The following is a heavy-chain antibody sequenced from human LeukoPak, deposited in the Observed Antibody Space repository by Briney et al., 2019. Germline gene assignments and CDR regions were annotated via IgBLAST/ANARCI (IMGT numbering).Heavy chain of an antibody. CDR1: GYTFTSYY. V-gene: IGHV1-46*01. CDR2: INPSGGST. J-gene: IGHJ4*02. CDR3: ANSGYSYGYGDY. D-gene: IGHD5-18*01. Sequence: ASVKVSCKASGYTFTSYYMHWVRQAPGQGLEWMGIINPSGGSTSYAQKFQGRVTMTRDMSTSTVYMELSSLRSEDTAVYHCANSGYSYGYGDYWGQGTLVTVSS.